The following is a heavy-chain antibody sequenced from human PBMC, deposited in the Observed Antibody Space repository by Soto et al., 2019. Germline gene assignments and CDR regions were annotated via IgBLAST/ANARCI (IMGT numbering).Heavy chain of an antibody. CDR1: GASISSGGYY. D-gene: IGHD5-18*01. CDR2: IYYSGIS. J-gene: IGHJ4*02. Sequence: QVQLLESGPGLVKPSQTLSLICNVSGASISSGGYYWSWIRQRPGGGLEWLGFIYYSGISHYNPCLKSRATISVDTSKNQFSLKLISVTAADTAVYYCARTEWIQLWFDYWGQGALVTVS. CDR3: ARTEWIQLWFDY. V-gene: IGHV4-31*03.